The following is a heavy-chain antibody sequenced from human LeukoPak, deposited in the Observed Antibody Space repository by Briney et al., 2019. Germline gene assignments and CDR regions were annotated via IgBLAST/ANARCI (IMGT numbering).Heavy chain of an antibody. CDR2: INHSGST. V-gene: IGHV4-34*01. CDR1: GGSFSGYY. J-gene: IGHJ4*02. D-gene: IGHD5-24*01. CDR3: ARRDGYNYNFDY. Sequence: PSXXLSLTCAVYGGSFSGYYWSWIRQPPGKGLEWIGEINHSGSTNYNPSLKSRVTISVDTSKNQFSLKLSSVTAADTAVYYCARRDGYNYNFDYWGQGTLVTVSS.